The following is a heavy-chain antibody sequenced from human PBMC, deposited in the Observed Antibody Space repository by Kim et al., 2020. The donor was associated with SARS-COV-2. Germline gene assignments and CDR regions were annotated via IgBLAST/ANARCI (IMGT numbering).Heavy chain of an antibody. D-gene: IGHD6-19*01. CDR3: AKDHTSNGWPTFDS. Sequence: YADSVKGRFTVPRDITSDTLYLQMNSLTAEDTALYYCAKDHTSNGWPTFDSWAQGTLVAVSS. V-gene: IGHV3-23*05. J-gene: IGHJ4*02.